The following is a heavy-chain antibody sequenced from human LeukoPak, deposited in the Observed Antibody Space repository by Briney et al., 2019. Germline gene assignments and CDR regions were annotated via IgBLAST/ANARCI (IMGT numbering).Heavy chain of an antibody. Sequence: PGGSLRLSCAASGFTFSSYSMNWVRQAPGKGLEWVSSISSSSSYIYYADSVKGRFTISRDNAKNSLYLQMNSLRAEDTALYYCAKSTSSYSSGWYGFDYWGQGTLVTVSS. CDR1: GFTFSSYS. J-gene: IGHJ4*02. CDR2: ISSSSSYI. CDR3: AKSTSSYSSGWYGFDY. V-gene: IGHV3-21*04. D-gene: IGHD6-19*01.